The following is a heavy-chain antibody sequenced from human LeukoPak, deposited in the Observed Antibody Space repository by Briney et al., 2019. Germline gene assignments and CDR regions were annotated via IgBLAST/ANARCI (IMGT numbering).Heavy chain of an antibody. CDR3: ARPAREGSSGRLDAFDI. D-gene: IGHD3-22*01. V-gene: IGHV4-39*01. J-gene: IGHJ3*02. CDR1: GGSISSCSCY. Sequence: SETLSLTRTVSGGSISSCSCYWGWIRQPPGKGLEWIGSIYYGGSTHYNPSLKSRVTISVDTSKNQFSLKLSSVTAADTAVYYCARPAREGSSGRLDAFDIWGQGTMVTVSS. CDR2: IYYGGST.